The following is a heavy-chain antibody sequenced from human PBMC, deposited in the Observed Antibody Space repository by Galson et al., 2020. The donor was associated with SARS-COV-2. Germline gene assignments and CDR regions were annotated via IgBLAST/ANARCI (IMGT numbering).Heavy chain of an antibody. V-gene: IGHV3-30*18. CDR2: ISYDGSNK. CDR1: GFTFSNYG. Sequence: TGGSLRLSCAASGFTFSNYGIHWVRQAPGQGLEWVALISYDGSNKYYADSVKGRFTISRDNSKNTLYLQMNSLRTEDTAVYYCAKYYQPRYIYDGLDVWGQGTTVTVSS. J-gene: IGHJ6*02. CDR3: AKYYQPRYIYDGLDV. D-gene: IGHD3-10*01.